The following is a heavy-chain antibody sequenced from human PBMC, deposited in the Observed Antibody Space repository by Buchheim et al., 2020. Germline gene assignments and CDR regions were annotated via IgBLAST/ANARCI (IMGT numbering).Heavy chain of an antibody. J-gene: IGHJ4*02. Sequence: EVQLVESGGGLVQPGGSLTLSCAASGFTFSSYEMNWVRQAPGKGLEGGSYISSSGRTIYYADSVKGRFTISRDNAKNSLYLQMNSLRAEDTAVYYCARDSDYDSSSDYWGQGTL. D-gene: IGHD3-22*01. CDR2: ISSSGRTI. V-gene: IGHV3-48*03. CDR1: GFTFSSYE. CDR3: ARDSDYDSSSDY.